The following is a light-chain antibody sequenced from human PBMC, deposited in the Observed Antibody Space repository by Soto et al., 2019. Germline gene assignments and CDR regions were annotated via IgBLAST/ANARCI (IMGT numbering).Light chain of an antibody. J-gene: IGLJ1*01. V-gene: IGLV2-14*01. Sequence: QSALTQPASVSGSPGQSITISCTGTSGDIGSYNRVSWYQQHPGKAPKLIIYEVTDRPSGVSNRFSGSKSGKTASLTISGRQAEDEAEYYCSSYTNINTRASVFGTGTKLTVL. CDR1: SGDIGSYNR. CDR2: EVT. CDR3: SSYTNINTRASV.